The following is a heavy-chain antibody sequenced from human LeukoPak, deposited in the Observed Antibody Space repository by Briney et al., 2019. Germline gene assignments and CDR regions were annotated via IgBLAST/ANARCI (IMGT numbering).Heavy chain of an antibody. D-gene: IGHD4/OR15-4a*01. CDR1: GFTFSSHW. CDR2: IKPDGSER. V-gene: IGHV3-7*01. J-gene: IGHJ4*02. CDR3: ARDDYGGTNY. Sequence: PGGSLRLSCAASGFTFSSHWMSWVRQAPGKGLEWVANIKPDGSERYYVDSVKGRFSISRDNAKNSLYLQINSLRTEDTAVYYCARDDYGGTNYWGQGTLVTVSS.